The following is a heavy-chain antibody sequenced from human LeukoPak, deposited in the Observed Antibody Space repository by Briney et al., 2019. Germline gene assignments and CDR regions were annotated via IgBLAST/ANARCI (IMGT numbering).Heavy chain of an antibody. J-gene: IGHJ6*03. Sequence: SETLSLTCAVYGGSFSGYYWSWIRQPPGKGLEWIGEINNSGSTNYNPSLKSRVTISVDTSKNQFSLKLSSVTAADTAVYYCARELAATYYYYCYMDVWGKGTTVTVSS. D-gene: IGHD2-15*01. CDR3: ARELAATYYYYCYMDV. CDR1: GGSFSGYY. V-gene: IGHV4-34*01. CDR2: INNSGST.